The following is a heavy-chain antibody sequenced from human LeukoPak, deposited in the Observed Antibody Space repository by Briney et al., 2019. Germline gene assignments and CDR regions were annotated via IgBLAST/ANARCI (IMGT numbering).Heavy chain of an antibody. J-gene: IGHJ4*02. D-gene: IGHD5-24*01. CDR1: GFTFSSYS. CDR3: AREADDGVYYFDY. V-gene: IGHV3-7*01. CDR2: IKQDGSEK. Sequence: GGSLRLSCAASGFTFSSYSMSWVRQAPGKGLEWVANIKQDGSEKYYVDSVKGRFTISRDNAKNSLYLQMNSLRAEVTAVYYCAREADDGVYYFDYWGQGTLVTVSS.